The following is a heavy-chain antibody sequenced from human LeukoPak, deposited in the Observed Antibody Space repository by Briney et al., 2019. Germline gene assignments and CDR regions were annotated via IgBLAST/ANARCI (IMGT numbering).Heavy chain of an antibody. CDR1: GGSFSGYY. D-gene: IGHD1-20*01. Sequence: KPSETLSLTCAVYGGSFSGYYWSWIRQPPGKGLEWIGEINHSGSTNYNPSLKSRVTISVDTSKNQFSLKLSSVTAADTAVYYCADTGITGTVDYWGQETLVTVSS. CDR3: ADTGITGTVDY. CDR2: INHSGST. V-gene: IGHV4-34*01. J-gene: IGHJ4*02.